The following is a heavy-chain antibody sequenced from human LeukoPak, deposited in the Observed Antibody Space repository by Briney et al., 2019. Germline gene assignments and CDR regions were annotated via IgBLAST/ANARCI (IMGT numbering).Heavy chain of an antibody. CDR2: IYSGGST. V-gene: IGHV3-53*01. Sequence: GGSLRLSCAASGFTVSSNEMSWVRQAPGKGLEWVSVIYSGGSTYYADSVEGRFTVSRDNSKNTLYLEMRSLRAEDTAVYYCARDLHPRLTGYFDYWGQGTLVTVSS. J-gene: IGHJ4*02. D-gene: IGHD3-16*01. CDR1: GFTVSSNE. CDR3: ARDLHPRLTGYFDY.